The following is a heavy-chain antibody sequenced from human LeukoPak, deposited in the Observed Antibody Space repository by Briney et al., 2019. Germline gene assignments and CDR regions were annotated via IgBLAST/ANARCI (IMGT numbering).Heavy chain of an antibody. D-gene: IGHD2-2*01. V-gene: IGHV3-11*06. CDR1: GFTFSDYY. CDR2: ISSSSSYT. Sequence: PGGSLRLSCAASGFTFSDYYMSWIRQAPGKGLEWVSYISSSSSYTNYADSVKGRFTISRDNAKNSLYLQMNSLRAEDTAVYYCARAPYCSSTSCLDYFDYWGQGTLVTVSS. CDR3: ARAPYCSSTSCLDYFDY. J-gene: IGHJ4*02.